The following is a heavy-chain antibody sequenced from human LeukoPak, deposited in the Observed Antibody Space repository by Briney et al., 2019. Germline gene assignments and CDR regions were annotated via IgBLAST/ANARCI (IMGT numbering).Heavy chain of an antibody. CDR1: GGSINGYY. J-gene: IGHJ5*02. CDR2: IYNSESI. Sequence: TPSETLSLTCTVSGGSINGYYWSWIRQPAGKGLEWIGRIYNSESINYNPSLKSRVTMSIDTSKSQFSLKLNSVTAADTAVYYCARDGSSSYTRDWFDPWGQGALVTVSS. CDR3: ARDGSSSYTRDWFDP. V-gene: IGHV4-4*07. D-gene: IGHD6-13*01.